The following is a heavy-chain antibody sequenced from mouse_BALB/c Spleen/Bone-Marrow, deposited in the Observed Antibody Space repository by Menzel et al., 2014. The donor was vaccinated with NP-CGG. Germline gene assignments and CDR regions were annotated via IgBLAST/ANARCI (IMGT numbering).Heavy chain of an antibody. CDR3: ATYDGNYFDH. CDR1: GDSITSGY. V-gene: IGHV3-8*02. D-gene: IGHD2-14*01. Sequence: DVQLVESGPSLVKPSQTLSLTCSVSGDSITSGYWNWIRKFPGNKLEYMGYISYSGSTYYNPSLKSRLSITRDTSKNHYYLQLNSVTAEDAATYYCATYDGNYFDHWGQGTTLTVSS. J-gene: IGHJ2*01. CDR2: ISYSGST.